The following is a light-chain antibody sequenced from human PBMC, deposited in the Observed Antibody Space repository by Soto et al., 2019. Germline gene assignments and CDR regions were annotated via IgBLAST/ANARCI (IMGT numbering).Light chain of an antibody. J-gene: IGKJ1*01. Sequence: DIQMTQSPSSVSASVGDRVTITCRASQSISSYLNWYQQKPGKAPKLLIYAASSLQSGVPSSFSGSGSGTDFTLTISSLQPEDFATYYCQQSYSTPWTFGQGTKVDIK. CDR2: AAS. V-gene: IGKV1-39*01. CDR1: QSISSY. CDR3: QQSYSTPWT.